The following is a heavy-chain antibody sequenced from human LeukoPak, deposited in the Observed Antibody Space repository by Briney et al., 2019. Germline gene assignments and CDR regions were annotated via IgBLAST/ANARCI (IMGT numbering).Heavy chain of an antibody. V-gene: IGHV1-2*02. D-gene: IGHD2-2*02. CDR1: GYTFTGYY. J-gene: IGHJ4*02. CDR3: ARDGGYCSSTSCYTGLDY. Sequence: ASVKVSCKASGYTFTGYYMHWVRQAPGQGLEWMGWINPNSGGTNYAQKFQGRVTMTRDTSISTAYMELSRLRSDDTAVYYCARDGGYCSSTSCYTGLDYWGQGTPVTVSS. CDR2: INPNSGGT.